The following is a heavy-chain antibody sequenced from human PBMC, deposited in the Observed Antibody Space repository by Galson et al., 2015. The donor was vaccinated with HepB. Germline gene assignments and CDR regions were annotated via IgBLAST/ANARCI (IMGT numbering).Heavy chain of an antibody. J-gene: IGHJ4*02. V-gene: IGHV6-1*01. CDR2: TYYRSRWYN. CDR3: AREGYYDSSGYYSDY. CDR1: GDSVSSNSAA. D-gene: IGHD3-22*01. Sequence: SGDSVSSNSAAWNWIRQSPSRGLEWLGRTYYRSRWYNEYAVSVERRIIINPDTSKNQFSLQLNSVTPEDTAVYYCAREGYYDSSGYYSDYWGQGTLVTVSS.